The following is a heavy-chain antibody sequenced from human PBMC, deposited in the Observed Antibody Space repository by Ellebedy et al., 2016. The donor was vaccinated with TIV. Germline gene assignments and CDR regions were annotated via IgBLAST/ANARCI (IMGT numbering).Heavy chain of an antibody. CDR1: GGTFSSYA. Sequence: SVKVSXXASGGTFSSYAISWVRQAPGQGLEWMGGIIPIFGTANYAQKFQGRVTITADESTSTAYMELSSLRSEDTAVYYCARGAHRLVAFDYWGQGTLVTVSS. CDR2: IIPIFGTA. J-gene: IGHJ4*02. D-gene: IGHD6-19*01. CDR3: ARGAHRLVAFDY. V-gene: IGHV1-69*13.